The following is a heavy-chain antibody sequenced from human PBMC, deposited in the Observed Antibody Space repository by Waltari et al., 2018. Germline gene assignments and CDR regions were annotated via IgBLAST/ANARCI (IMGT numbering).Heavy chain of an antibody. CDR1: GGSISSHY. D-gene: IGHD1-1*01. Sequence: QVQLQESGPGLVKPSETLSLTCTVSGGSISSHYWSWIRQPPGKGLEWIGYIYYSGSTNYNPSLKSRVTISVDTSKNQFSLKLSSVTAADTAVYYCARDENDSQIFDYWGQGTLVTVSS. J-gene: IGHJ4*02. CDR2: IYYSGST. CDR3: ARDENDSQIFDY. V-gene: IGHV4-59*11.